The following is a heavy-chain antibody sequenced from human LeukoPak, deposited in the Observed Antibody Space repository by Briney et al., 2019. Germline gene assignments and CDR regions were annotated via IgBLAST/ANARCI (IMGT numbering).Heavy chain of an antibody. Sequence: PGGSLRLSCAASGFTFSSYWMHWVRQAPGKGLVWVSHIDGDGSSTSYADSVKGRFTISRDNAKNTLYLQMNSLRAEDTAVYYCARDRDCSGGSCYSGLPHPVENWFDSWGQGTLVTVAS. D-gene: IGHD2-15*01. J-gene: IGHJ5*01. V-gene: IGHV3-74*01. CDR1: GFTFSSYW. CDR2: IDGDGSST. CDR3: ARDRDCSGGSCYSGLPHPVENWFDS.